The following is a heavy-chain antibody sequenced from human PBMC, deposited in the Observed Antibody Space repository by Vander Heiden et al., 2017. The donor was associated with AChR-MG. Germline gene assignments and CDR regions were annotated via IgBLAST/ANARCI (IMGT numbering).Heavy chain of an antibody. D-gene: IGHD6-6*01. V-gene: IGHV1-2*02. CDR3: ARVLEQLRLYYYYYYGMDV. CDR2: INPNSGGT. J-gene: IGHJ6*02. Sequence: QVQLVQSGAEVTKPGASVTVSCKASGYTFPGYSLHWGRQAPGQGLEWMGWINPNSGGTNYAQKFQGRVTMTRDTSISTAYMELSRLRSDDTAVYYCARVLEQLRLYYYYYYGMDVWGQGTTVTVSS. CDR1: GYTFPGYS.